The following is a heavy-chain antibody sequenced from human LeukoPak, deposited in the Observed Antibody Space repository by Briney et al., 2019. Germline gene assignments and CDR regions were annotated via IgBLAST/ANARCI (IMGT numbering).Heavy chain of an antibody. CDR2: FSYSGST. D-gene: IGHD3-10*01. CDR1: GVSISTYY. V-gene: IGHV4-59*08. J-gene: IGHJ4*02. CDR3: ARQKVITMVADY. Sequence: SETLSLTCSVSGVSISTYYWIWIRQPPAKGLEWMGFFSYSGSTKYNPSLKSRVTMSVDTSKNQFSLKLSSVTAADTAVYYCARQKVITMVADYWGQGTLVTVSS.